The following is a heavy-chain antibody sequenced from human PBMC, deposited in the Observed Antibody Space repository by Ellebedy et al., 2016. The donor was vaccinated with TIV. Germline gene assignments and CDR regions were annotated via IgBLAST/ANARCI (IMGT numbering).Heavy chain of an antibody. Sequence: GGSLRLSXAASGFTFSRYWMSWVRQAPGKGLEWVSAISGSGGSTYYADSVKGRFTISRDNSKNTLYLQMNSLRAEDTAVYYCAKAPSLQWLVLRVWGQGTLVTVSS. D-gene: IGHD6-19*01. CDR3: AKAPSLQWLVLRV. J-gene: IGHJ4*02. CDR2: ISGSGGST. CDR1: GFTFSRYW. V-gene: IGHV3-23*01.